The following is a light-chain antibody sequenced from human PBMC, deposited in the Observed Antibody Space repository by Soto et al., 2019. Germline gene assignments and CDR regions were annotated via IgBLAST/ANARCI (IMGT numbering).Light chain of an antibody. Sequence: QSVLTQPPSTSGTPGQRVTISCSGSSSNIGSNTVTWYQQLPGTAPKLLIYSDNQRPSGVPDRISGSKSGTSASLAISGLQSEDEADYYCATWDASLTGPYVFGTGTKVTVL. CDR1: SSNIGSNT. CDR2: SDN. V-gene: IGLV1-44*01. J-gene: IGLJ1*01. CDR3: ATWDASLTGPYV.